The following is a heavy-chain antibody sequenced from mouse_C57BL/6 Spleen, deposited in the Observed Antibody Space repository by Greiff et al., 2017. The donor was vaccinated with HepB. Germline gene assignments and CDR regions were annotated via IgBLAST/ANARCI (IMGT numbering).Heavy chain of an antibody. V-gene: IGHV1-50*01. D-gene: IGHD1-1*01. J-gene: IGHJ4*01. CDR1: GYTFTSYW. CDR3: ARRRDIYYYGSSYYAMDY. CDR2: IDPSDSYT. Sequence: VQLQQPGAELVKPGASVKLSCKASGYTFTSYWMQWVKQRPGQGLEWIGEIDPSDSYTNYNQKFKGKATLTVDTSSSTAYMQLSSLTSEDSAVYYCARRRDIYYYGSSYYAMDYWGQGTSVTVSS.